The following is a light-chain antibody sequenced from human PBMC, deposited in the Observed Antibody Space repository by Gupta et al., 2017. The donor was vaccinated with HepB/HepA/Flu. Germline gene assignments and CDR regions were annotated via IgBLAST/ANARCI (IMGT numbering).Light chain of an antibody. J-gene: IGLJ1*01. CDR1: NLGDET. CDR2: SDG. V-gene: IGLV3-21*01. Sequence: SDVLTQPPSVSVAPGKTATISCGKNNLGDETVHWYQHKAGQAPVLVISSDGDRPSGVPERFSGSNSGNTATLTITGVEAGDEADYFCQVWDNSADQYVFGTGTTVTVL. CDR3: QVWDNSADQYV.